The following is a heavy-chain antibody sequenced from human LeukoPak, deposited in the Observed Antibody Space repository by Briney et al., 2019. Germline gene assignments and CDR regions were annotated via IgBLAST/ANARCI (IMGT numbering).Heavy chain of an antibody. D-gene: IGHD3-22*01. CDR2: INPNSGGT. V-gene: IGHV1-2*02. Sequence: GASVKVSCKASGYTFTGYYMHWVRQAPGQGLEWMGWINPNSGGTNYAQKFQGRVTMTRDTSISTAYMELSRLRSDDTAVYYCARDRPYYYDSSGPRYWFDPWGQGTLVTVSS. J-gene: IGHJ5*02. CDR3: ARDRPYYYDSSGPRYWFDP. CDR1: GYTFTGYY.